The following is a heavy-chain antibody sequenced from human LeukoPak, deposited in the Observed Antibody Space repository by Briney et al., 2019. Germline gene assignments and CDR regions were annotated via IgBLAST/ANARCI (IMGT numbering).Heavy chain of an antibody. J-gene: IGHJ4*02. CDR2: ISGSGNLT. V-gene: IGHV3-23*01. D-gene: IGHD3-10*01. CDR1: GFTFSNYA. CDR3: SKDAASGTYGTFDY. Sequence: GGSLRLSCAASGFTFSNYAMTWVRQAPGKGLEWVSTISGSGNLTYFADSVKGRFTISRDNSKNTLYLKMNSLRAEDTALYYCSKDAASGTYGTFDYWGQGTLVIVSS.